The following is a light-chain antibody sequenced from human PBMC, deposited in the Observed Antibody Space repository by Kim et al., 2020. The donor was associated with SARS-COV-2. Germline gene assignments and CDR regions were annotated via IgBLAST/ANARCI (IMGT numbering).Light chain of an antibody. CDR1: QSVTYA. V-gene: IGKV3-11*01. J-gene: IGKJ5*01. Sequence: VSPGERATLSCRASQSVTYALAWYQQKPGQAPRLLIYVASNRETGVPTKFSGSGSGTDFTLTISSLEPEDFAVYYCQQRSKWPITFGQGTRLEIK. CDR2: VAS. CDR3: QQRSKWPIT.